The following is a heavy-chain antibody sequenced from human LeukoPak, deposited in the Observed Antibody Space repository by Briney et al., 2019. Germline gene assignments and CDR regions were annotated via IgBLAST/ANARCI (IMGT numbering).Heavy chain of an antibody. CDR3: ARQDYYYYCMDV. Sequence: SETLSLTCTVSGGSISSYYWSWIRQPPGKGLEWIGYIYYSGSTNYNPSLKSRVTISVDTSKNQFSLKLSSVTAADTAVYYCARQDYYYYCMDVWGKGTTVTVSS. CDR1: GGSISSYY. CDR2: IYYSGST. J-gene: IGHJ6*03. V-gene: IGHV4-59*01.